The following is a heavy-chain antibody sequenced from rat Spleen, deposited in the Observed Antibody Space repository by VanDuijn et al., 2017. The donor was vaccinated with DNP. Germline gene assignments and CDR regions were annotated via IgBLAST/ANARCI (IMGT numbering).Heavy chain of an antibody. CDR2: ISDDGGST. V-gene: IGHV5-22*01. J-gene: IGHJ2*01. CDR1: GFTFSDYY. Sequence: EVQLVESGGGLVQPGRSLRLSCVASGFTFSDYYMAWVRQAPTKGLEWVAYISDDGGSTSYGDSVKGRFTISRDNAKSTLYLQMNSLRSEDMATYFCVRPHHYAGSYPRYWGQGVMVTVSS. D-gene: IGHD1-12*02. CDR3: VRPHHYAGSYPRY.